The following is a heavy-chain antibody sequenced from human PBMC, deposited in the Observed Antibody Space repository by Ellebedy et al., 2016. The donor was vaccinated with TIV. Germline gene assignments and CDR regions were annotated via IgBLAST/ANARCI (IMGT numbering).Heavy chain of an antibody. CDR1: GDSISSYY. CDR2: IYTSGST. D-gene: IGHD6-13*01. V-gene: IGHV4-4*07. Sequence: MPGGSLRLSCTVSGDSISSYYWNWIRQPAGKGLEWIGRIYTSGSTNYNPSLKSRVTISVDTSKNQISLTLMSSVSAADTAVYYCARVAITAAVGGGFFDLWGRGTLVTVSS. J-gene: IGHJ2*01. CDR3: ARVAITAAVGGGFFDL.